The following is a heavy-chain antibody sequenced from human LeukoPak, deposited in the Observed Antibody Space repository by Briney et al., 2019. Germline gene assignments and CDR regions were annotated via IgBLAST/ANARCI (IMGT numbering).Heavy chain of an antibody. V-gene: IGHV3-30*18. CDR2: VSYDGSNK. J-gene: IGHJ4*02. CDR1: GFTFSSYG. CDR3: AKGSGIAAAGTLCDY. D-gene: IGHD6-13*01. Sequence: GGSLRPSCAASGFTFSSYGMHWVRQAPGKGLEWVAVVSYDGSNKYYADSVKGRFTISRDNSKNTLYLQMNSLRAEDTAVYYCAKGSGIAAAGTLCDYWGQGTLVTVSS.